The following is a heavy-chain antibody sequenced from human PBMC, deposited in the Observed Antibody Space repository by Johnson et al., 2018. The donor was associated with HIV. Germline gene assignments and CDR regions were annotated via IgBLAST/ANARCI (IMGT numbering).Heavy chain of an antibody. CDR2: ISWDGGST. CDR1: GFTFDDYG. D-gene: IGHD3-22*01. CDR3: ARGGTMIVVVITYDAFDI. V-gene: IGHV3-20*04. J-gene: IGHJ3*02. Sequence: VQLVESGGGLVQPGGSLRLSCAASGFTFDDYGMSWVRQAPGKGLEWVSLISWDGGSTYYADSVKGRFTISRDNSKNTLYLQMNSLRAEDTAVYYCARGGTMIVVVITYDAFDIWGQGTMVTVSS.